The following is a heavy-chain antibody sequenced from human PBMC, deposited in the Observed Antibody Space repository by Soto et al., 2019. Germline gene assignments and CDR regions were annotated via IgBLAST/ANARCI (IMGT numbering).Heavy chain of an antibody. V-gene: IGHV3-7*01. CDR1: GYSISTYW. CDR2: VKQDGSEE. D-gene: IGHD5-18*01. J-gene: IGHJ4*02. Sequence: EVQLVESGGGLVQPGGSLRLSCAASGYSISTYWMSWVRQAPGEGLEWVANVKQDGSEEYYVDSVKGRFTISRDNAKNSLYLQMNSLRAEDTAVYYCAALDTAMVKTAGYWGQGTLVTVSS. CDR3: AALDTAMVKTAGY.